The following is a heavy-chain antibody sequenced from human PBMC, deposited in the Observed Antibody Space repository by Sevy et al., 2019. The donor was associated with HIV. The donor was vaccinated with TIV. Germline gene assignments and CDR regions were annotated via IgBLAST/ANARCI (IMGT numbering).Heavy chain of an antibody. CDR1: GFTFNNAW. V-gene: IGHV3-15*01. CDR2: IISKIDGETT. Sequence: GGSLRLSCAVSGFTFNNAWMNWVRQAPGTGLQWVGLIISKIDGETTDYAAPVKGRFTISRDDSKNTLFLQMNSLKIEDTAVYYCATAPGYYDSAPFDYWGQGTLVTVSS. CDR3: ATAPGYYDSAPFDY. J-gene: IGHJ4*02. D-gene: IGHD3-22*01.